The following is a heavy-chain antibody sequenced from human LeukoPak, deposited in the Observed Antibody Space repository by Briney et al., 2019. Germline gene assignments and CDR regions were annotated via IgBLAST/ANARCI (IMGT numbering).Heavy chain of an antibody. J-gene: IGHJ4*02. CDR3: ARHQVSLYDILTGYDY. CDR1: GGSISSSSYY. D-gene: IGHD3-9*01. Sequence: PSETLSLTCTVSGGSISSSSYYWGWIRQPPGKGLEWMGSIYYSGSTYHNPSLKSRVTISVDTSKNQFSLKLSSVTAADTAVYYCARHQVSLYDILTGYDYWGQGTLVTVSS. V-gene: IGHV4-39*01. CDR2: IYYSGST.